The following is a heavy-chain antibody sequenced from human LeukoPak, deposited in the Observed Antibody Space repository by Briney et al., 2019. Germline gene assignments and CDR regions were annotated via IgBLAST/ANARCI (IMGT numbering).Heavy chain of an antibody. D-gene: IGHD1/OR15-1a*01. J-gene: IGHJ4*02. CDR1: GFTFSSYS. CDR2: ISSSSSYI. Sequence: GGPLRLSCAASGFTFSSYSMNWVRQAPGKGMEWVSSISSSSSYIYYADSVKGRFTISRENAKNSLYLQMNSLRAEDTAVYYCARKPQQRTDFDYWGQGTLVTVSS. V-gene: IGHV3-21*01. CDR3: ARKPQQRTDFDY.